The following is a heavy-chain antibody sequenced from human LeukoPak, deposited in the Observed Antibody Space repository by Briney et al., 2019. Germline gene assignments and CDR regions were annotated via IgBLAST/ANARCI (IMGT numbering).Heavy chain of an antibody. CDR3: ARGMQQLYHFDS. J-gene: IGHJ4*02. V-gene: IGHV4-59*01. Sequence: SETLSLTCAVSGGSISSYYWSWIRQPPGKGLEWIGYIYYSGSTNYNPSLKSRVTISVDTSKNQFSLKLSSVTAADAAVYYCARGMQQLYHFDSWGRGTLVTVSS. CDR2: IYYSGST. D-gene: IGHD6-13*01. CDR1: GGSISSYY.